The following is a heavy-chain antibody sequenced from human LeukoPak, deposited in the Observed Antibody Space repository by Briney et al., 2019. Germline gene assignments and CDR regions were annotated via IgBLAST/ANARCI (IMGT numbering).Heavy chain of an antibody. CDR2: IYYSGST. J-gene: IGHJ4*02. D-gene: IGHD3-3*01. CDR3: ARGVNSITIFDY. CDR1: GGSLSSGDYY. Sequence: PSETLSLTRTVSGGSLSSGDYYWSWIRQPPGKGLEWIGYIYYSGSTSYNPSLKSRVTISVDASKNQFSLKLSSVTAADTAVYYCARGVNSITIFDYWGQGTLVTVSS. V-gene: IGHV4-30-4*08.